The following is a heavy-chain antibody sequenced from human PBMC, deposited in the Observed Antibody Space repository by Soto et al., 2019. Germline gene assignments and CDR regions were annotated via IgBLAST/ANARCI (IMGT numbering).Heavy chain of an antibody. CDR2: INHSGST. D-gene: IGHD4-17*01. V-gene: IGHV4-34*01. J-gene: IGHJ5*02. Sequence: QVQLQQWGAGLLKPSETLSLTCAVYGGSFSGYYWSWIRQPPGKGLEWIGEINHSGSTNYNPSLKNRVTISVDTSKNQFSLKLSSVTAADTAVYYCARGFDGDLSYNWFDPWGQGTLVTVSS. CDR1: GGSFSGYY. CDR3: ARGFDGDLSYNWFDP.